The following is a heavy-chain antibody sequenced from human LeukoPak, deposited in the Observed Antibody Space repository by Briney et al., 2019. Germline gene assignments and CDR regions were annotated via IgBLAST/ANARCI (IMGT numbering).Heavy chain of an antibody. CDR1: GFTFSSYS. V-gene: IGHV3-7*01. CDR2: IKQDGSEK. CDR3: ARDQLWLDY. Sequence: PGGSLRLSCAASGFTFSSYSMSWVRQAPGKGLEWVANIKQDGSEKYYVDSVKGRFTISRDNAKNSLYLQMNSLRAEDTAVYYCARDQLWLDYWGQGTLVTVSS. J-gene: IGHJ4*02. D-gene: IGHD5-18*01.